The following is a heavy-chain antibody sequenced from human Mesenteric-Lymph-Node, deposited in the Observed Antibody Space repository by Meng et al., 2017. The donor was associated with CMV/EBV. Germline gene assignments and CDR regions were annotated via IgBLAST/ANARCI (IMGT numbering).Heavy chain of an antibody. CDR1: GYSSSSYG. J-gene: IGHJ6*02. CDR3: AREGKWESLGYYHYSGMDV. D-gene: IGHD1-26*01. Sequence: ASALVFCKASGYSSSSYGFSWVRQAPGQGLEWMGWISGYNGNIKEAENSQGRVTMTTDTSTNTAYMELRSLRSDDSAVYYCAREGKWESLGYYHYSGMDVWGQGTTVTVSS. V-gene: IGHV1-18*01. CDR2: ISGYNGNI.